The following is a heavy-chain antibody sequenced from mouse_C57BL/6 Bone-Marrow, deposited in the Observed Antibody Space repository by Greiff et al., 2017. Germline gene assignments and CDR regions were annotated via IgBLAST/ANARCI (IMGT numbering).Heavy chain of an antibody. Sequence: QVTLKVCGPGILQPSQTLSLSCSFSGFSLSTFGMGVGWIRQPSGKGLDWLAHIWWDDDKYFNPALKSWLTISEDTSKNQVFLKIAYVDTADTATYYYARMAGGTGDYWGQGTTLTVSS. CDR2: IWWDDDK. J-gene: IGHJ2*01. CDR1: GFSLSTFGMG. CDR3: ARMAGGTGDY. D-gene: IGHD3-3*01. V-gene: IGHV8-8*01.